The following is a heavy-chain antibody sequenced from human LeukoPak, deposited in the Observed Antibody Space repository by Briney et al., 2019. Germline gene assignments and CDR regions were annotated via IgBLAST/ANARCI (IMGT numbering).Heavy chain of an antibody. D-gene: IGHD6-19*01. CDR2: IYYSGNA. CDR1: GGSISGSSYY. V-gene: IGHV4-39*07. J-gene: IGHJ4*02. CDR3: ARDLGTGWFDY. Sequence: PSETLSLTCTVSGGSISGSSYYWGWIRQPSGKGLEWIGIIYYSGNAYYNPSLKSRVTISVDTSKNQFSLKLSSVTAADSALYYCARDLGTGWFDYWGQGTLVTVSS.